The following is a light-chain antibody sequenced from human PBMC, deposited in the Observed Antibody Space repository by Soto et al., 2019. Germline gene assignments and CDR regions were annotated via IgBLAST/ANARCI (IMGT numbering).Light chain of an antibody. Sequence: DIQITQSPSSLSVSVGDRVTITCQANQDIKTFLHWYQQKPGKAPKVLIYGASYLDPGVQSRFSGTGSGTDFTFTISSLQSEDIATDYCQQYDSVPLTFGGGTKVDIK. CDR3: QQYDSVPLT. V-gene: IGKV1-33*01. CDR2: GAS. J-gene: IGKJ4*01. CDR1: QDIKTF.